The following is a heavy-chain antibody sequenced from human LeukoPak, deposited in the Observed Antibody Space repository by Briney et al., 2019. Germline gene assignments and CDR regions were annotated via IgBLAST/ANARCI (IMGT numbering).Heavy chain of an antibody. J-gene: IGHJ1*01. CDR1: GGSISSGGYS. CDR3: ASPAAAGTDGDVSEYFQH. D-gene: IGHD6-13*01. CDR2: IYHSGST. V-gene: IGHV4-30-2*01. Sequence: SETLSLTCAVSGGSISSGGYSWSWIRQPPGKGLEWIGYIYHSGSTYYNPSLKSRVTISVDRSKNQFSLKLSSVTAADTAVYHCASPAAAGTDGDVSEYFQHWGQGTLVTVSS.